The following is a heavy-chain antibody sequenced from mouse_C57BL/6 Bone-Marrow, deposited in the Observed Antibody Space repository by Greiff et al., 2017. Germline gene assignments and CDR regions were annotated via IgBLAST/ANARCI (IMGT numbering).Heavy chain of an antibody. V-gene: IGHV5-4*01. CDR3: AREQGHTRRYGYFDV. CDR2: ISDGGSYT. D-gene: IGHD3-3*01. Sequence: EVLLVESGGGLVKPGGSLKLSCAASGFTFSSYAMSWVRQTPEKRLEWVATISDGGSYTYYPDNVKGRFTISRDNAKNNLYLQLSHRKSEDTAMDYCAREQGHTRRYGYFDVWGTGTTVTVSS. CDR1: GFTFSSYA. J-gene: IGHJ1*03.